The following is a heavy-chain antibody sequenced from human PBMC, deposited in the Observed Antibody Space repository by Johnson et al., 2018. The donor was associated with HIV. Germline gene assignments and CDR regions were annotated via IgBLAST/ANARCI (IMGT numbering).Heavy chain of an antibody. CDR2: IGTAGDT. CDR3: ARAKLGTNDAFDI. Sequence: VQLVESGGGLVQPGGSLRLSCAASGFTFSSYDMHWVRQATGKGLEWVSAIGTAGDTYYPGSVKGRFTISRDNAKNSLYLQMNSLRAEDTALYYCARAKLGTNDAFDIWGQGTMVTVSS. V-gene: IGHV3-13*01. CDR1: GFTFSSYD. J-gene: IGHJ3*02. D-gene: IGHD7-27*01.